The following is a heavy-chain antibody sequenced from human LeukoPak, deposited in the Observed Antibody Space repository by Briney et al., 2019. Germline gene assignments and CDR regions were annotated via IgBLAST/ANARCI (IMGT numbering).Heavy chain of an antibody. CDR3: AREVLYYFDY. Sequence: GGSLRLSCAASGFTVSSNYMSWVRQAPGKGLEWVSVIYSGGSTYYADSVKGRFTISRDNSKNTPYLQMNSLRAEDTAVYYCAREVLYYFDYWGQGTLVTVSS. CDR1: GFTVSSNY. CDR2: IYSGGST. V-gene: IGHV3-53*01. J-gene: IGHJ4*02.